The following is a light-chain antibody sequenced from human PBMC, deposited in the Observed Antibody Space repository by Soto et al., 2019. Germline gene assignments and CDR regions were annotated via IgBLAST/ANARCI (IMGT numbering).Light chain of an antibody. CDR1: QGIGDT. Sequence: VIMQSLATLSIPPRQAAALSCRASQGIGDTLAWYQHKPGQNPRLLISDTSTRAPGVPTRFSGSRPGAEFTLTINSLQAEDFAGDYCQPDNNGTLTVGGG. J-gene: IGKJ4*01. V-gene: IGKV3-15*01. CDR2: DTS. CDR3: QPDNNGTLT.